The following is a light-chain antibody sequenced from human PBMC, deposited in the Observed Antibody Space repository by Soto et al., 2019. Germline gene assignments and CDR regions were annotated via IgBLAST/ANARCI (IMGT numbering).Light chain of an antibody. CDR3: QQYKNWPPLT. V-gene: IGKV3-15*01. J-gene: IGKJ4*01. CDR2: SAS. CDR1: QSVGSA. Sequence: EIVMTQSPATLSVSPGETATLSCRASQSVGSAVAWYQHKPGQAPRLLIVSASIRATGVPGRFIGGGSGAEFTPTISSLQSEDFAVYYCQQYKNWPPLTFGGGTTVEIK.